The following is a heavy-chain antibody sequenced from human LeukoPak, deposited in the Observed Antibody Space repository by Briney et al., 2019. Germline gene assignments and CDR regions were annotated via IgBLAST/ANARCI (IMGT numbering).Heavy chain of an antibody. J-gene: IGHJ3*02. CDR2: IYYSGST. Sequence: SETLSLTCTVSGGSISSYYWSWIRQPPGKGLEWIGYIYYSGSTNYNPSLKCRVTISVDTSKNQFSLKLSSVTAADTAVYYCARGRYSDALDIWGQGTMVTVSS. D-gene: IGHD5-12*01. CDR1: GGSISSYY. CDR3: ARGRYSDALDI. V-gene: IGHV4-59*01.